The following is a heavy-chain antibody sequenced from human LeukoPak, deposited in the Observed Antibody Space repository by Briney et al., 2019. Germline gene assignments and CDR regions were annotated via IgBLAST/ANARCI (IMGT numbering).Heavy chain of an antibody. D-gene: IGHD2-15*01. CDR2: IKQDGSEK. Sequence: GGSLRLSCAASGFSFSSYWMSWVRQAPGKGLEWVANIKQDGSEKYYVDSLKGRFTISRDNAKNSLYLQMNSLRAEDTAMYYCVRDRGYCSGGTCYALWDYWGQGTLVTVSS. V-gene: IGHV3-7*01. CDR1: GFSFSSYW. J-gene: IGHJ4*02. CDR3: VRDRGYCSGGTCYALWDY.